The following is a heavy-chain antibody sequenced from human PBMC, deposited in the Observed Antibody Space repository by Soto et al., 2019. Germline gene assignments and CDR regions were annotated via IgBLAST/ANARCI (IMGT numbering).Heavy chain of an antibody. Sequence: QVQLVESGGGVVQPGRSLRLSCAASGFTFSTYGMHWVRQAPGKGLEWVAIISYDGSNKYYADSVKGRFTISRDNSKNTLYLQMNSLRAEDTAVYYCAKDDGDSEASYFDYWGQGTLVTVSS. CDR2: ISYDGSNK. V-gene: IGHV3-30*18. D-gene: IGHD4-17*01. CDR3: AKDDGDSEASYFDY. J-gene: IGHJ4*02. CDR1: GFTFSTYG.